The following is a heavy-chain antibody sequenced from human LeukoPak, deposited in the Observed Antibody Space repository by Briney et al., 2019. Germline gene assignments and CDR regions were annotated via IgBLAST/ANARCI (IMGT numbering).Heavy chain of an antibody. CDR1: GFTFSSYS. Sequence: GGSLRLSCAASGFTFSSYSMNWVRQAPGRGLEWVSSISSSSSYIYYADSVKGRFTISRDNAKNSLYLQMNSLRAEDTAVYYCANSGYGSGRTDYWGQGTLVTVSS. D-gene: IGHD3-10*01. V-gene: IGHV3-21*01. CDR2: ISSSSSYI. CDR3: ANSGYGSGRTDY. J-gene: IGHJ4*02.